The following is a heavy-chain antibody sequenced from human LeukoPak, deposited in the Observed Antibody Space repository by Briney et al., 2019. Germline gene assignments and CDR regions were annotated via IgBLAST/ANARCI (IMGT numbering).Heavy chain of an antibody. D-gene: IGHD3-22*01. Sequence: KPSETLSLTCTVSGGSISSSSYYWGWIRQPPGKGLEWIGSIYYSGSTYYNPSLKSRVTISVDTSKNQFSLKLSSVTAADTAVYYCARHYFDNSAYYPPAYWGQGTLVTVSS. CDR2: IYYSGST. CDR3: ARHYFDNSAYYPPAY. J-gene: IGHJ4*02. V-gene: IGHV4-39*01. CDR1: GGSISSSSYY.